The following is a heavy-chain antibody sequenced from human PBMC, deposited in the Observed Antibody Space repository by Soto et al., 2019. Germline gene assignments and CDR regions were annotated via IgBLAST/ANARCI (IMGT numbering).Heavy chain of an antibody. D-gene: IGHD2-2*02. CDR2: IYPGDSDT. CDR3: ALVGGKDIVVVPAAIRLGDYYGMDV. V-gene: IGHV5-51*01. J-gene: IGHJ6*02. Sequence: GESLKISCKGSGYSLTSYWIGWVRQMPGKGLEWMGIIYPGDSDTRYSPSFQGQVTISADKSISTAYLQWSSLKASDTAMYYCALVGGKDIVVVPAAIRLGDYYGMDVWGQGTTVTVSS. CDR1: GYSLTSYW.